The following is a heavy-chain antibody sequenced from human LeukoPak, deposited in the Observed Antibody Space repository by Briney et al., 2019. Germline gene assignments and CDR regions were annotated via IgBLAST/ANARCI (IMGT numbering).Heavy chain of an antibody. V-gene: IGHV3-23*01. CDR2: ISGSGGST. CDR1: GFTFSSYA. D-gene: IGHD3-10*01. CDR3: AKAGRSITMVRGVPHY. Sequence: HPGGSLRPSCAASGFTFSSYAMSWVRQAPGKGLGWDSAISGSGGSTYYADSVKGRFTISRDNSKNTLYLQMNSLRAEDTAVYYCAKAGRSITMVRGVPHYWGQGTLVTVSS. J-gene: IGHJ4*02.